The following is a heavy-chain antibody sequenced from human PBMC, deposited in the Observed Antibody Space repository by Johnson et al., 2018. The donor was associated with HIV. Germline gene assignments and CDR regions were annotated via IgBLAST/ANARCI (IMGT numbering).Heavy chain of an antibody. J-gene: IGHJ3*02. Sequence: VQLVESGGGVVRPGGSLRLSCAASGFTFDDYGMSWVRQAPGKGLEWVSGIDWNGGRQGYVDSVKGRFTISRANAKNSLYLEMNSLRAEDTALYYCARQHNYDSSGQGGGLDIWGQGTMVTVYS. CDR2: IDWNGGRQ. CDR1: GFTFDDYG. CDR3: ARQHNYDSSGQGGGLDI. D-gene: IGHD3-22*01. V-gene: IGHV3-20*04.